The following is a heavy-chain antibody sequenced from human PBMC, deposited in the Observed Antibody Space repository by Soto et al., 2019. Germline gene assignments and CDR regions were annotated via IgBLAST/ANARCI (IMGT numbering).Heavy chain of an antibody. V-gene: IGHV3-30*18. D-gene: IGHD3-3*01. CDR1: GFTFSSYG. J-gene: IGHJ4*02. Sequence: PGGSLRLSCAASGFTFSSYGMHWVRQAPGKGLGWVAVISYDGSNKYYADSVKGRFTISRDNSKNTLYLQMNSLRAEDTAVYYCAKAGITIFGVVISHIDYWGQGTLVTVSS. CDR2: ISYDGSNK. CDR3: AKAGITIFGVVISHIDY.